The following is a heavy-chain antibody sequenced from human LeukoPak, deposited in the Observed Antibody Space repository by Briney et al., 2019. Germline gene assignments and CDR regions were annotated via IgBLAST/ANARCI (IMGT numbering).Heavy chain of an antibody. Sequence: GASVKASCKPSGYTFTSLGISWVRQAPGQGLEWMGWIGAYNGDTNYAQKFQGRVTMTTDTSTSTAYMDLRSLRSDDTAVYYCTRDHCSGDNCPSFDYWGQGTLVTVSS. J-gene: IGHJ4*02. D-gene: IGHD2-15*01. CDR3: TRDHCSGDNCPSFDY. CDR2: IGAYNGDT. V-gene: IGHV1-18*04. CDR1: GYTFTSLG.